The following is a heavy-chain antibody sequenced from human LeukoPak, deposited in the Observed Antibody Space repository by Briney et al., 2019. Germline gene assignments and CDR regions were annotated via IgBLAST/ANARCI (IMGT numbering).Heavy chain of an antibody. CDR2: MNPNSGNT. D-gene: IGHD6-13*01. CDR3: ARDSLAPVGRYYYYYMDV. CDR1: GYTFTSYD. J-gene: IGHJ6*03. Sequence: ASVKVSCKASGYTFTSYDINWVRQATGQGLEWMGWMNPNSGNTGYAQKFQGRVTITADESTSTAYMELSSLRSEDTAVYYCARDSLAPVGRYYYYYMDVWGKGTTVTVSS. V-gene: IGHV1-8*01.